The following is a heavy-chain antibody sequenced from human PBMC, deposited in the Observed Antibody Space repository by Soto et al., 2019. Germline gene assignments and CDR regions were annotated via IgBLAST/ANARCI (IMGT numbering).Heavy chain of an antibody. CDR2: SIPIFGTA. CDR1: GGTFSSYA. V-gene: IGHV1-69*01. Sequence: QVQLVQSGAEVKKPGSSVKVSCKASGGTFSSYAISWVRQAPGQGLEWMGGSIPIFGTANYAQKFQGRVTSTADESTSTAYMELSSLRSEDTAVYYCARAPNYYDSSGYYYRVSYFDYWGQGTLVTVSS. J-gene: IGHJ4*02. D-gene: IGHD3-22*01. CDR3: ARAPNYYDSSGYYYRVSYFDY.